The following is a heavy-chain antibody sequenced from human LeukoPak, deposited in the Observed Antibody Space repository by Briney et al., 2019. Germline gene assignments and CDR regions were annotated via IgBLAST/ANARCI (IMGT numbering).Heavy chain of an antibody. Sequence: GESLKISCAAPGFTVSSNYMSWVRQAPGKGLEWVSVIHSGGSTYYADSVKGRFTISRDNSKNTLYLQMNSLRAEDTAVYYCASGCSGGSCYSHDYGGNSGDYWGQGTLVTVSS. D-gene: IGHD2-15*01. CDR3: ASGCSGGSCYSHDYGGNSGDY. J-gene: IGHJ4*02. V-gene: IGHV3-66*01. CDR1: GFTVSSNY. CDR2: IHSGGST.